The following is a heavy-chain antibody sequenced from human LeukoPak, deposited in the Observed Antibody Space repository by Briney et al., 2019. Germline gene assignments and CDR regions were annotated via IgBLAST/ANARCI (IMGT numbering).Heavy chain of an antibody. CDR2: INHSGST. D-gene: IGHD2-15*01. CDR1: GGSFSGYY. Sequence: KVSETLSLNCAVYGGSFSGYYWSWIRQPPGKGLEWIGEINHSGSTNYNPSLKSRVTISVDTSKNQFSLKLSSVTAADTAVYYRARRRGYCSGGSCSTFDYWGQGTLVTVSS. J-gene: IGHJ4*02. CDR3: ARRRGYCSGGSCSTFDY. V-gene: IGHV4-34*01.